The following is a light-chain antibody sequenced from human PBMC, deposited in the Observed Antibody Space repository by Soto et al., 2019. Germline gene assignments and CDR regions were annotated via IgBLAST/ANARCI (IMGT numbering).Light chain of an antibody. CDR1: QPITKY. Sequence: DIQMAQSPSSLSASVGDRVTITCRASQPITKYLNWYRHKPGQAPKLLIHSTSTLESGVSSRFSGSGSGTDFILTVSSLQPEDFATFYCQQSHRLPWTFGQGTRVDI. V-gene: IGKV1-39*01. CDR2: STS. CDR3: QQSHRLPWT. J-gene: IGKJ1*01.